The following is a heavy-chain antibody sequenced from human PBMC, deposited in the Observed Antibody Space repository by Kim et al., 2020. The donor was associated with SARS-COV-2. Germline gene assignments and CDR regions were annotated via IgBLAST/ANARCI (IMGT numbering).Heavy chain of an antibody. Sequence: GGSLRLSCAVSGFTFSDYYMSWIRQAPGKGLEWISFISGSNTFIHYADSVKGRFTISRDNAYNSLYLQMNFLSAEDTAVYYCARVGYSAYDPFINWGQGTLVTVSS. V-gene: IGHV3-11*05. D-gene: IGHD5-12*01. CDR1: GFTFSDYY. CDR2: ISGSNTFI. CDR3: ARVGYSAYDPFIN. J-gene: IGHJ4*02.